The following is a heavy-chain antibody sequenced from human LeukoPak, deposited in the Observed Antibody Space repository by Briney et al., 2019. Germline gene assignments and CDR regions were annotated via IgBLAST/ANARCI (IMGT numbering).Heavy chain of an antibody. CDR2: ISSNGGST. Sequence: GGSLRLSCAASGFTFSSYAMHWVRQAPGKGLEYVSAISSNGGSTYYANSVKGRFTISRDNSKNTLYLQMNSLRAEDTAVYYCAKSGYNRFDYWGQGTLVTVSS. J-gene: IGHJ4*02. CDR3: AKSGYNRFDY. CDR1: GFTFSSYA. V-gene: IGHV3-64*01. D-gene: IGHD5-24*01.